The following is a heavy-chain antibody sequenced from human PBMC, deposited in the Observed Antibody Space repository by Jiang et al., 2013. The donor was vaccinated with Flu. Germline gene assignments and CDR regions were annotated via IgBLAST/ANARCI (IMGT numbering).Heavy chain of an antibody. CDR3: ARGTGTTRFDP. D-gene: IGHD1-1*01. Sequence: IRQPPGKGLEWIGYIYYSGSTNYNPSLKSRVTISVDTSKNQFSLKLSSVTAADTAVYYCARGTGTTRFDPWGQGTLVTVSS. J-gene: IGHJ5*02. V-gene: IGHV4-59*01. CDR2: IYYSGST.